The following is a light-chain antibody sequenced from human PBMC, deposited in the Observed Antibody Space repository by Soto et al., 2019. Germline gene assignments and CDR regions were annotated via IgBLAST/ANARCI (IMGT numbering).Light chain of an antibody. J-gene: IGKJ2*01. CDR3: QQYYSTPYT. V-gene: IGKV4-1*01. CDR1: QSVLYSSSNKNY. Sequence: DIVMTQSPDSLAVSLGERATINCKSSQSVLYSSSNKNYLAWYQQKPGQPPKLLIYWASTRASGVPDRFSGSGSGTDLTLTISSLQAEDVAVYYCQQYYSTPYTFGQGTKLEIK. CDR2: WAS.